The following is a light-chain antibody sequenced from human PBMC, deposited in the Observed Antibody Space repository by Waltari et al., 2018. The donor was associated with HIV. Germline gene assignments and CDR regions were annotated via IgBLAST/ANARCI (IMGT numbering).Light chain of an antibody. Sequence: IVLTQSPYPLAQSLGDRATVNCTSSPGVLYSSDINNYLAWYQQNPGRPPRLLISCASTRESGVPDRFSGSGSGTDFTLTISSLQAEDFAVYYCQQYYSTPITFGQGTRLEIK. CDR2: CAS. CDR3: QQYYSTPIT. J-gene: IGKJ5*01. V-gene: IGKV4-1*01. CDR1: PGVLYSSDINNY.